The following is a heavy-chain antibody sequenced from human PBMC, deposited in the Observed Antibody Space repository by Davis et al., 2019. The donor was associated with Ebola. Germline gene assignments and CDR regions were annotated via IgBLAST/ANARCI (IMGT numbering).Heavy chain of an antibody. V-gene: IGHV3-21*01. CDR3: ARERGYCTNGVCYGYYFDY. D-gene: IGHD2-8*01. CDR1: GFTFSSCS. J-gene: IGHJ4*02. CDR2: ISSSSSYI. Sequence: GESLKISCAASGFTFSSCSMNWVRQAPGKGLEWVSSISSSSSYIYYADSVKGRFTISRDNAKNSLYLQMNSLRAEDTAVYYCARERGYCTNGVCYGYYFDYWGQGTLVTVSS.